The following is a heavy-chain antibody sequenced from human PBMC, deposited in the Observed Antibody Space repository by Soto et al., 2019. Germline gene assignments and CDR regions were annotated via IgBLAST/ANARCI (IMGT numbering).Heavy chain of an antibody. D-gene: IGHD3-16*01. Sequence: EVELVETGGGLIQPGGSLRLSCAVSGFTVSSNSMSWVRQAPGKGLEWVSLIYADGGTYYGDSVKGRFTISRDTSKNTVSLQMTSLRADDAAVYYCAIDNSILGAPFQAWGQGTLVTVSS. V-gene: IGHV3-53*02. CDR1: GFTVSSNS. J-gene: IGHJ5*02. CDR3: AIDNSILGAPFQA. CDR2: IYADGGT.